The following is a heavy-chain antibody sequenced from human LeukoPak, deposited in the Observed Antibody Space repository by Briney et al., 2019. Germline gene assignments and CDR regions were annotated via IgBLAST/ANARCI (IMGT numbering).Heavy chain of an antibody. J-gene: IGHJ4*02. CDR3: ARLVQRSHIVLMVYGIIGGYFDY. D-gene: IGHD2-8*01. CDR2: IIPIFGTA. CDR1: GGTFSSYA. Sequence: ASVKVSCKASGGTFSSYAISWVRQAPGQGLEWMGGIIPIFGTANYAQKFQGRVTITADESTSTAYMELSSLRSEDTAVYYCARLVQRSHIVLMVYGIIGGYFDYWGQGTLVTVSS. V-gene: IGHV1-69*13.